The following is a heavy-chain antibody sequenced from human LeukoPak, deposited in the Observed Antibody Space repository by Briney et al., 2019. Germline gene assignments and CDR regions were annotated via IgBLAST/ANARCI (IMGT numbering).Heavy chain of an antibody. D-gene: IGHD3-22*01. CDR3: AREYYDEGYPAY. CDR2: ISAYNGNT. V-gene: IGHV1-18*01. J-gene: IGHJ4*02. Sequence: ASVKVSCKASGYTFTSYGISWVRQAPGQGLEWMGWISAYNGNTHYAQKLQGRVTMTTDTSTSTASMELRSLSSDDTAVYYCAREYYDEGYPAYWGQGTLVTVSS. CDR1: GYTFTSYG.